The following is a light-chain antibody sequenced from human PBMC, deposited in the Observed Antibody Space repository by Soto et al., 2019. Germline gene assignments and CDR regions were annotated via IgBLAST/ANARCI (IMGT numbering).Light chain of an antibody. Sequence: EVVMTQSPATLSVSPGERATLFCRASQSLAYNLAWYQQKPGQAPRLLIYGASTRATGIPARFSGSGSGTEFTLTISSLQSEDFAVYSCEQYNHWPITFGQGTRVEIK. CDR1: QSLAYN. V-gene: IGKV3-15*01. CDR2: GAS. CDR3: EQYNHWPIT. J-gene: IGKJ5*01.